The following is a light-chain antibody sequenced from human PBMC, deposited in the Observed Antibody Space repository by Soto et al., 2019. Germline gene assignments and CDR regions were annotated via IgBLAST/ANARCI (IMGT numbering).Light chain of an antibody. J-gene: IGKJ2*01. Sequence: AVQMTQSPTSLSAAVGDRVTITCRTSQDIRRDLGWYQQKPGKAPKLLIYDASHLQNGVPSRFSGSGSGTDFTLTISGLQPEDFATYFCIQDFNYPYTFGQGTKLEIK. V-gene: IGKV1-6*01. CDR3: IQDFNYPYT. CDR1: QDIRRD. CDR2: DAS.